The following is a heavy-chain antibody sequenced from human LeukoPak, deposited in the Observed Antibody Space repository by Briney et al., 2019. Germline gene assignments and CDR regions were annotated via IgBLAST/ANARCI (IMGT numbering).Heavy chain of an antibody. CDR2: INPSGGST. D-gene: IGHD2-21*02. CDR3: ATEGAYGAYCGGDCYPGGHDAFDI. Sequence: ASVKVSCKASGYTFTSYYMHWVRQAPGQGLEWMGIINPSGGSTSYAQKFQGRVTMTRDTSTSTVYMELSSLRSEDTAVYYCATEGAYGAYCGGDCYPGGHDAFDIWGQGTMVTVSS. J-gene: IGHJ3*02. V-gene: IGHV1-46*01. CDR1: GYTFTSYY.